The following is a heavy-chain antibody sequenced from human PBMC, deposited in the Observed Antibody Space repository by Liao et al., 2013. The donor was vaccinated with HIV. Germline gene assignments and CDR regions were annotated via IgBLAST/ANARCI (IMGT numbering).Heavy chain of an antibody. J-gene: IGHJ6*03. CDR1: GGSFSDYC. CDR2: INHSGST. D-gene: IGHD3-10*02. CDR3: ARVVPYYYYMDV. Sequence: QVQLQQWGAGLLKPSETLSLTCAVYGGSFSDYCWSWIRQSPGKGLEWIGEINHSGSTNYNPSLKSRVTISVDTSKNQFSLKLSSVTAADTAVYYCARVVPYYYYMDVWGKGPRSPSP. V-gene: IGHV4-34*01.